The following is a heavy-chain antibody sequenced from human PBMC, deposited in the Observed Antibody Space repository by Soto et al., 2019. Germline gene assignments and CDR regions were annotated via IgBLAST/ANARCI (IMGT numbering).Heavy chain of an antibody. CDR3: ARVDYYDSSGYYGY. Sequence: QVQLVQSGAEVKKPGASVKVSCKASGYTFTIYGISWVRQAPGQGLEWMGWISGYNGNTDYAQNLQDRFTLTTDASTSSVCIELRSLRSDDTAVYYCARVDYYDSSGYYGYWGQGTLITVSS. D-gene: IGHD3-22*01. V-gene: IGHV1-18*04. CDR1: GYTFTIYG. CDR2: ISGYNGNT. J-gene: IGHJ4*02.